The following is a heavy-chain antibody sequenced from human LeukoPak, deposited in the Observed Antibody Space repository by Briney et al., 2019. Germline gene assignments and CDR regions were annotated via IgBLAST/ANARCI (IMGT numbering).Heavy chain of an antibody. CDR1: GYTFTGYY. CDR3: ARDFASDRKTVRFDP. V-gene: IGHV1-2*02. CDR2: INPNSGGT. D-gene: IGHD4-17*01. Sequence: ASVKASCKASGYTFTGYYMHWVRQAPGQGLEWMGWINPNSGGTNYAQKFQGRVTMTRDTSISTAYMELSRLRSDDTAVYYCARDFASDRKTVRFDPWGQGTLVTVSS. J-gene: IGHJ5*02.